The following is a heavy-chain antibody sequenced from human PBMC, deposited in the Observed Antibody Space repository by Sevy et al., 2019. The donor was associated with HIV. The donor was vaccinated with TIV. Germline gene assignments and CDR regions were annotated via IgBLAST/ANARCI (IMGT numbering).Heavy chain of an antibody. D-gene: IGHD2-15*01. CDR1: GFTFSSYS. Sequence: GSLRLSCAASGFTFSSYSMNWVRQAPGKGLEWVSSISSSSSYIYYADSVKGRFTISRDNAKNSLYLQMNSLRAEDTAVYYCARAVGVVVVAATAYYYYGMDVWGQGTTVTVSS. J-gene: IGHJ6*02. CDR3: ARAVGVVVVAATAYYYYGMDV. V-gene: IGHV3-21*01. CDR2: ISSSSSYI.